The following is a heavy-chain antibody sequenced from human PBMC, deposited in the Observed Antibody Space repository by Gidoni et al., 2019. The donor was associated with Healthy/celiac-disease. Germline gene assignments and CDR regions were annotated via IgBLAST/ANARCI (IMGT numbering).Heavy chain of an antibody. V-gene: IGHV4-39*01. D-gene: IGHD6-13*01. CDR2: IYYSGRN. J-gene: IGHJ4*02. CDR1: GGSLSSSSYD. Sequence: QLQLQESGPGLVEPSETLSLTCPVSGGSLSSSSYDWGWIRQPQGQGLEWIGRIYYSGRNSYNPSLKSRVTISVDTSKNQVSRKLSSVTAADTAVYYCARLGGLAAADPWYFYYWGQGTLVTVSS. CDR3: ARLGGLAAADPWYFYY.